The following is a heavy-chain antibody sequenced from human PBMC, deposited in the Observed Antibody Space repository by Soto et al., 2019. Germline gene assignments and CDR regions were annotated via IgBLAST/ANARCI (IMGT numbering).Heavy chain of an antibody. Sequence: PGGSLRLSCAASGFTFSSYSMNWVRQAPGKGLEWVSSISSSSSYIYYADSVKGRFTISRDNAKNSLYLQMNSLRAEDTAVYYCAAHYDILTGYPIDYWGQGTLVTVSS. CDR1: GFTFSSYS. J-gene: IGHJ4*02. V-gene: IGHV3-21*01. D-gene: IGHD3-9*01. CDR3: AAHYDILTGYPIDY. CDR2: ISSSSSYI.